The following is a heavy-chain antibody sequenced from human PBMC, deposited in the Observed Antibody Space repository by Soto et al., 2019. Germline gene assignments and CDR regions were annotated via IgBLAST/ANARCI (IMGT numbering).Heavy chain of an antibody. J-gene: IGHJ4*02. CDR1: GGSITSSSYY. CDR2: ISDSGRT. V-gene: IGHV4-39*01. CDR3: AGGDGYRCGWCPRI. Sequence: QLQLQASGPGLVKPSETLSLTCTISGGSITSSSYYLGWIRHPPGKGMEWIGSISDSGRTYYNPSVTSRVTVSVDTSSSKFSLKLSSVTAAATAVYYCAGGDGYRCGWCPRIWGQGRLVTV. D-gene: IGHD6-19*01.